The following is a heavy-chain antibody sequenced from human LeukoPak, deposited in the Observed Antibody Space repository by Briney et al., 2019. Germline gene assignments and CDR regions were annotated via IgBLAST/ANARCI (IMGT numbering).Heavy chain of an antibody. J-gene: IGHJ4*02. V-gene: IGHV4-39*01. CDR2: IYYSGST. CDR3: ARRTPFNGSGNYEYYFDY. CDR1: GGPISGSTYY. D-gene: IGHD3-10*01. Sequence: PSETLSLTCTVSGGPISGSTYYWGWIRQPPGKGLEWIGSIYYSGSTYYNPSLKSRVTISVDTPKNQFSLKLSSVTAADTAVYYCARRTPFNGSGNYEYYFDYWGQGTLVTVSS.